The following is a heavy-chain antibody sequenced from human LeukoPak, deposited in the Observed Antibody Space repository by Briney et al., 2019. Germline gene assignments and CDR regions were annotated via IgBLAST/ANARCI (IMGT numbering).Heavy chain of an antibody. V-gene: IGHV3-23*01. CDR2: FEPSGRT. J-gene: IGHJ4*02. Sequence: GGSLRLSCAASGFSFGNYGMSWVRQAPGKGREWVSCFEPSGRTYYAASVKGRFTISRDYFRNTLNLQINSLRAEDTAIYYCTQQSSAYSRFDYWGQGTLVTVSS. CDR1: GFSFGNYG. CDR3: TQQSSAYSRFDY. D-gene: IGHD3-22*01.